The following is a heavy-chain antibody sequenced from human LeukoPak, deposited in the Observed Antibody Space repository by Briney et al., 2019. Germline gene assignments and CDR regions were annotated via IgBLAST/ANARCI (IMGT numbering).Heavy chain of an antibody. CDR1: GFTFSSYW. D-gene: IGHD3-22*01. Sequence: GGSLRLSCAASGFTFSSYWMSWVRQAPGKGLEWVANIKQDGSEKYYVDSVKGRFTISRDNAKNSLYLQMNSLRAEDTAVYYCARVGHDSSGYRPNDAFDIWGQGTMVTVSS. J-gene: IGHJ3*02. CDR2: IKQDGSEK. CDR3: ARVGHDSSGYRPNDAFDI. V-gene: IGHV3-7*01.